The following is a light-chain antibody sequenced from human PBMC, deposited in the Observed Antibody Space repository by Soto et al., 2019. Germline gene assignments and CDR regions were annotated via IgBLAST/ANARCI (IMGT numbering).Light chain of an antibody. Sequence: QSALTQPASVSGSPGQSITISCTGTRTDVGGYNFVSWYQQHPGKAPKLIIYEVSNRPSGVSNRFSGSKSDNTASLTISGLQAEDEADYYCTSHAGTINFPYIFGTGTKVTVL. V-gene: IGLV2-14*01. CDR3: TSHAGTINFPYI. CDR1: RTDVGGYNF. J-gene: IGLJ1*01. CDR2: EVS.